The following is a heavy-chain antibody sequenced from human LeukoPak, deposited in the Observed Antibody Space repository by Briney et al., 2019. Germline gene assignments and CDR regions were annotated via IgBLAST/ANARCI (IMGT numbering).Heavy chain of an antibody. Sequence: GGSLRLSCAASGFIFSDYAMTWVRQTPRKGLEWVSSLSSSCRSTYYADSVKGRFTISRDNAKNSLYLQMNSLRAEDTAVYYCAELGITMIGGVWGKGTTVTISS. J-gene: IGHJ6*04. CDR3: AELGITMIGGV. D-gene: IGHD3-10*02. V-gene: IGHV3-23*01. CDR2: LSSSCRST. CDR1: GFIFSDYA.